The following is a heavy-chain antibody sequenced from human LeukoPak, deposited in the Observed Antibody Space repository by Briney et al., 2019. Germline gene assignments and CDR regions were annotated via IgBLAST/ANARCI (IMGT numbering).Heavy chain of an antibody. CDR3: AKDLGLGWNCYNGRGDY. J-gene: IGHJ4*02. D-gene: IGHD5-24*01. CDR2: ISGSGGST. CDR1: GFTFSSYA. V-gene: IGHV3-23*01. Sequence: GGSLRLSCAASGFTFSSYAMSWVRQAPGKGLEWVSAISGSGGSTYYADSVKGRFTISRDISKNTLYLQMNSLRAEGTAVYYCAKDLGLGWNCYNGRGDYWGQGTLVIVSS.